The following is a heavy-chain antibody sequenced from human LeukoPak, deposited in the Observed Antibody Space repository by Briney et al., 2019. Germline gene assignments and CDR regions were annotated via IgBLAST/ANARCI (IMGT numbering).Heavy chain of an antibody. Sequence: SETLSLTCTVSGGSISSISYYWGWIRQAPGKGLEWIGTIYYSGSTYHSPSLKSRVTISGDTSKNQISLKLSSVTAANTAVYYCARHSEYYSGSGSASGYFDYWGQGTLVIVSS. D-gene: IGHD3-10*01. CDR1: GGSISSISYY. V-gene: IGHV4-39*01. CDR2: IYYSGST. CDR3: ARHSEYYSGSGSASGYFDY. J-gene: IGHJ4*02.